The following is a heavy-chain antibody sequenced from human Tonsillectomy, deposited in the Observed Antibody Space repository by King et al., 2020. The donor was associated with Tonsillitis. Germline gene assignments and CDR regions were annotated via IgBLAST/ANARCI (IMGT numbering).Heavy chain of an antibody. CDR3: AKGSLRFLDSPFDW. CDR2: ISGTIGST. D-gene: IGHD3/OR15-3a*01. V-gene: IGHV3-23*04. J-gene: IGHJ4*02. CDR1: GFTFSSYA. Sequence: VQLVESGGGLVRPGGSLRLSCAASGFTFSSYAMNWVRQAPGKGLEWVSGISGTIGSTSYADSVKGRFTISRDNSRNTLYLQMDSLRAEDTAVYFCAKGSLRFLDSPFDWWGQGTLVTVSS.